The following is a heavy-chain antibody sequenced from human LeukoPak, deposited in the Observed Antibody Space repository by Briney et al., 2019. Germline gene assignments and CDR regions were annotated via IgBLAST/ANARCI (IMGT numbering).Heavy chain of an antibody. J-gene: IGHJ4*02. CDR3: ARDQSEYYDFWSGYKSGAFDY. CDR2: ISSSSSTI. CDR1: GFTFSSYS. V-gene: IGHV3-48*02. D-gene: IGHD3-3*01. Sequence: GGSLRLSCAASGFTFSSYSMNWVRQAPGKGLEWASYISSSSSTIYYADSVKGRFTISRDNAKNSLYLQMNSLRDEDTAVYYCARDQSEYYDFWSGYKSGAFDYWGQGTLVTVSS.